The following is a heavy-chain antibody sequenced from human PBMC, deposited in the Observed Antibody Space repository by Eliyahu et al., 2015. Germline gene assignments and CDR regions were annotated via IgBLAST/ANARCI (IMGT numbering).Heavy chain of an antibody. J-gene: IGHJ4*02. V-gene: IGHV4-4*02. CDR1: GGSIXXSNW. D-gene: IGHD6-19*01. CDR2: IYXXGST. CDR3: ASGAVAATIGDY. Sequence: QVQLQESGPGLVKPSGTLXLTCAVSGGSIXXSNWWSXVRQPPGKGLEWIGEIYXXGSTNYNPSLKSRVTISVDKSKNQFSLKLSSVTAADTAVYYCASGAVAATIGDYWGQGTLVTVSS.